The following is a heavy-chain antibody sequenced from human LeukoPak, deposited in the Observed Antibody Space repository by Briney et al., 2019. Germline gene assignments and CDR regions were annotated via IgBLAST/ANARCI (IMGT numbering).Heavy chain of an antibody. Sequence: GGSLRLSCAASGFTFSSYAMSWVRQAPGKGLEWVSSISGNGGSTYYAVSVQGRFTISRDNSKNTLYLQMNSLKVEDTAVYYCAKNRWAARIILYAFEIWGEGALGSVSS. V-gene: IGHV3-23*01. CDR2: ISGNGGST. CDR3: AKNRWAARIILYAFEI. CDR1: GFTFSSYA. D-gene: IGHD3-16*01. J-gene: IGHJ3*02.